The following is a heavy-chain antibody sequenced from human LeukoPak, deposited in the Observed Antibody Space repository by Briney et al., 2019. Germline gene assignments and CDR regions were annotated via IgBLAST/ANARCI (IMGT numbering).Heavy chain of an antibody. V-gene: IGHV4-4*07. D-gene: IGHD3-9*01. CDR2: IYTSGST. CDR1: GGSISSYY. J-gene: IGHJ4*02. Sequence: SETLSLTCTVSGGSISSYYWSWIRQPAGKGLEWIGRIYTSGSTNYNPSLKSRVTMSVETSKNQFSLKLSSVTAADTAVYYCARSGYYDILTGYYRGMDFDYWGQGTLVTVSS. CDR3: ARSGYYDILTGYYRGMDFDY.